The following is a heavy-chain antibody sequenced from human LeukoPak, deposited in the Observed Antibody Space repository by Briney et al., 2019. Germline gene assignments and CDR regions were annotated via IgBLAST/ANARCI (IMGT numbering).Heavy chain of an antibody. D-gene: IGHD6-6*01. V-gene: IGHV1-18*01. CDR2: ISAYNGNT. Sequence: PGASVKVSCKASGYTFTSYGISWVRQAPGQGLEWMGWISAYNGNTNYAQKLQGRVTMTTDTSTSTAYMELRSLRSDDTAVYYCARTQRKGYSSSSGYYYMDVWGKGTTVTVSS. CDR1: GYTFTSYG. J-gene: IGHJ6*03. CDR3: ARTQRKGYSSSSGYYYMDV.